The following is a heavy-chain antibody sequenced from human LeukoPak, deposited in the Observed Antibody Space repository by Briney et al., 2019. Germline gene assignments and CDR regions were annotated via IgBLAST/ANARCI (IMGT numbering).Heavy chain of an antibody. CDR2: ISSSGSTI. J-gene: IGHJ5*02. CDR1: GFTFSDYY. V-gene: IGHV3-11*01. Sequence: GGSLRLSRAASGFTFSDYYMSRIRQAPGKGLGWVSYISSSGSTIYYADSVKGRFTISRDNAKNSLYLQMNSLRAEDTAVYYCARVVQEDGFDPWGQGTLVTVSS. CDR3: ARVVQEDGFDP.